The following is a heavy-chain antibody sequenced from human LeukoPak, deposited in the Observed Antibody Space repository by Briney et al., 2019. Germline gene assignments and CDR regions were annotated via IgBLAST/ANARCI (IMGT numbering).Heavy chain of an antibody. CDR2: INTNTGNP. CDR1: GYTFTSYA. Sequence: ASVKVSCKASGYTFTSYAMHWVRQAPGQGLEWMGWINTNTGNPTYAQGFTGRFVFSLDTSVSTAYLQISSLKAEDTAVYYCARGVPVIVYYMDVWGKGTTVTVSS. J-gene: IGHJ6*03. D-gene: IGHD1-26*01. CDR3: ARGVPVIVYYMDV. V-gene: IGHV7-4-1*02.